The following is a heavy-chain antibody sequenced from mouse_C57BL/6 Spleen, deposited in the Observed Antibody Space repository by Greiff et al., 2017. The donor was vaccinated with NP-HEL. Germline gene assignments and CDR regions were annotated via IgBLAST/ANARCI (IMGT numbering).Heavy chain of an antibody. J-gene: IGHJ3*01. CDR2: IYPGDGDT. Sequence: QVQLKQSGPELVKPGASVKISCKASGYAFSSSWMNWVKQRPGKGLEWIGRIYPGDGDTNYNGKFKGKATLTADKSSSTAYMQLSSLTSEDSAVYFCARSLAYDYAGAYWGQGTLVTVSA. V-gene: IGHV1-82*01. CDR1: GYAFSSSW. D-gene: IGHD2-4*01. CDR3: ARSLAYDYAGAY.